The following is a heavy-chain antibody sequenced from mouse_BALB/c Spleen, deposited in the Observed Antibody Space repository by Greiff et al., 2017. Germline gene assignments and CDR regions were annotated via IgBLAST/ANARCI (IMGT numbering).Heavy chain of an antibody. CDR2: IDPSDSYT. V-gene: IGHV1-69*02. Sequence: VQLQQSGAELVKPGASVKLSCKASGYTFTSYWMHWVKQRPGQGLEWIGEIDPSDSYTNYNQKFKGKATLTVDKSSSTAYMQLSSLTSEDSAVYYCARIGSPYYFDDWGEGTTLTVAS. J-gene: IGHJ2*01. CDR1: GYTFTSYW. CDR3: ARIGSPYYFDD. D-gene: IGHD2-2*01.